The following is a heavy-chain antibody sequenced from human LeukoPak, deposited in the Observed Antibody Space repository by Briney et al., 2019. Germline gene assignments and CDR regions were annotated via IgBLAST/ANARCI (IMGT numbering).Heavy chain of an antibody. CDR3: ARGLWFGELLGGYYFDY. Sequence: GASVKVSCKASGYTFTSYAMHWVRQAPGQRLEWMGWINAGNGNTKYSQKFQGRVTITRDTSASTAYMELSSLRSEGTAVYYCARGLWFGELLGGYYFDYWGQGTLVTVSS. J-gene: IGHJ4*02. CDR1: GYTFTSYA. V-gene: IGHV1-3*01. CDR2: INAGNGNT. D-gene: IGHD3-10*01.